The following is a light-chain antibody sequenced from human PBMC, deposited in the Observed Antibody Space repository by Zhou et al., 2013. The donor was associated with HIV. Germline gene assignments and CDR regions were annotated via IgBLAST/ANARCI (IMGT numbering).Light chain of an antibody. Sequence: ENVLTQSPGTLSLSPGERATLSCRASQSVSSTSLAWYQQKPGQAPRLLIYGASSRATGIPGRFSGSGSGTDFTLTISRLEPEDFAVYYCQQYGSSPATFGQGTKVEIK. CDR2: GAS. J-gene: IGKJ1*01. V-gene: IGKV3-20*01. CDR1: QSVSSTS. CDR3: QQYGSSPAT.